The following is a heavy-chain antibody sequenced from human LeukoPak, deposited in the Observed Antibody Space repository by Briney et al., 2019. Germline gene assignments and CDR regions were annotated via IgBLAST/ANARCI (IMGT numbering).Heavy chain of an antibody. D-gene: IGHD4-17*01. CDR1: GGSISSYY. V-gene: IGHV4-4*09. J-gene: IGHJ2*01. Sequence: PSETLSLTCTGSGGSISSYYWSWIRQPPGKGLEWIGYIYTSGSTNYNPSLKSRVTISVDTSKNQFSLKLTSVTAVDTAVYHCARHRDSGDYFWYFDLWGRGTLVTVSS. CDR3: ARHRDSGDYFWYFDL. CDR2: IYTSGST.